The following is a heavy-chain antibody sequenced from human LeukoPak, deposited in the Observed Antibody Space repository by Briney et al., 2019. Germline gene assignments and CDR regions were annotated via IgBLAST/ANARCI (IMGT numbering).Heavy chain of an antibody. D-gene: IGHD6-13*01. CDR2: ISAYNGNT. V-gene: IGHV1-18*01. Sequence: ASVKVSCKASGYTFTSYGISWVRQAPGQGLDWMGWISAYNGNTNYAQKLQGRVTMTTDKSTSTAYMELSSLRSEDTAVYYCARGTDSSSSDAFDIWGQGTMVTVSS. CDR3: ARGTDSSSSDAFDI. J-gene: IGHJ3*02. CDR1: GYTFTSYG.